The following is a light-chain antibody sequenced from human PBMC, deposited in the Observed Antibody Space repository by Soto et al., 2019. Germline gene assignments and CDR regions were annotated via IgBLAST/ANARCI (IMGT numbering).Light chain of an antibody. V-gene: IGLV1-44*01. CDR2: SDD. CDR3: AAWDESLNGYV. J-gene: IGLJ1*01. Sequence: QSVLTQPPSASGTPGQRVTISCSGTSSNIGANIVTWYQQLPGAAPKLLIYSDDQRPSGVPDRVSGSKSGTSASLAIRGPQSEDEADYYCAAWDESLNGYVFGTGTKLTVL. CDR1: SSNIGANI.